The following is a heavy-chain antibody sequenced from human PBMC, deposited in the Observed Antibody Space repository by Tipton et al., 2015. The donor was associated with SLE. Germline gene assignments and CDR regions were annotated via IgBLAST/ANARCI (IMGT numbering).Heavy chain of an antibody. Sequence: LRLSCTVSGGSISSYYWSWIRQPPGKGLEWIGYIYYSGSTNYSPSLKSRVTISVDTSKNQFSLKLSSVTAADTAVYYCARAQRLVWFDYWGQGTLVTVSS. J-gene: IGHJ4*02. D-gene: IGHD2-8*01. CDR2: IYYSGST. CDR1: GGSISSYY. V-gene: IGHV4-59*12. CDR3: ARAQRLVWFDY.